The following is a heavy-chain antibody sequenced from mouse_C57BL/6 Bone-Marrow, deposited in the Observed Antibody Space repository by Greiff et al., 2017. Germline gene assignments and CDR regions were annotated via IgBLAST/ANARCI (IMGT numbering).Heavy chain of an antibody. CDR3: ARVYYCYAMDY. CDR2: IYPGSGST. Sequence: QLQLKQSGAELVKPGASVKMSCKASGYTFTSYWLTWVKQRPGQGLEWIGDIYPGSGSTNYNEKFKSKATLTVDTSSRTAYMQLSSLTSEDSAVYYCARVYYCYAMDYWGQGTSVTVSS. V-gene: IGHV1-55*01. J-gene: IGHJ4*01. D-gene: IGHD2-1*01. CDR1: GYTFTSYW.